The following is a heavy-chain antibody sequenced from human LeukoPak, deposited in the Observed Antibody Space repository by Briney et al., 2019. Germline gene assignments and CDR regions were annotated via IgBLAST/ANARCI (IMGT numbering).Heavy chain of an antibody. CDR1: GFTFSTYG. J-gene: IGHJ1*01. CDR2: IWYDGSNK. Sequence: GRSLRLSCVASGFTFSTYGMHWVRQAPGKGLEWVAVIWYDGSNKYYADSVKGRFTISGDNSKNTLYLQMNSLRAEDTAVYYCARDGTYYYDSSGYYAEYFQHWGQGTLVTVSS. CDR3: ARDGTYYYDSSGYYAEYFQH. D-gene: IGHD3-22*01. V-gene: IGHV3-33*01.